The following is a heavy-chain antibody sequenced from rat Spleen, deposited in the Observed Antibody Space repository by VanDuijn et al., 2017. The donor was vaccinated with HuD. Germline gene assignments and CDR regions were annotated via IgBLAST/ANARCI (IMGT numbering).Heavy chain of an antibody. J-gene: IGHJ4*01. CDR3: ARDQGHYVMDA. CDR1: GFSLTSYN. Sequence: QVQLMESGPGLVQPSETLSLTCTVSGFSLTSYNVHWVRQPPGKGLEWMGVMWSGGSTDYNSALKSRLSISRDTSKNQVFLKMNSLQSEDTTTYYCARDQGHYVMDAWGQGASVTVSS. CDR2: MWSGGST. V-gene: IGHV2-45*01.